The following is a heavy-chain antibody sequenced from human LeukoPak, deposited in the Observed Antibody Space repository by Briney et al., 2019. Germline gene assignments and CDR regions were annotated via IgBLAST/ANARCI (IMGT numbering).Heavy chain of an antibody. J-gene: IGHJ4*02. CDR2: INWNGGST. D-gene: IGHD3-22*01. V-gene: IGHV3-20*04. CDR1: GFTFDDYA. CDR3: ARGLLFLDYYDSSGYYTNFDY. Sequence: GGSLRLSCAASGFTFDDYAMHWVRQAPGKGLEWVSGINWNGGSTGYADSVKGRFTISRDNAKNSLYLQMNSLRAEDTALYYCARGLLFLDYYDSSGYYTNFDYWGQGTLVTVSS.